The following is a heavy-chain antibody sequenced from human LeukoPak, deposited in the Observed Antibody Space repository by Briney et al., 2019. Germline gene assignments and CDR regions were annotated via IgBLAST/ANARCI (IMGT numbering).Heavy chain of an antibody. D-gene: IGHD4-23*01. Sequence: GESLKISCNGSGYXFTTYWIRWVRQMPGKGLEWKGIIYPGDSDTRYSPSFQGQVTISADKSISTAYLQWSSLKASDTAMYYCARLVGGNFSSVDYWGQGTLVTVSS. J-gene: IGHJ4*02. V-gene: IGHV5-51*01. CDR3: ARLVGGNFSSVDY. CDR1: GYXFTTYW. CDR2: IYPGDSDT.